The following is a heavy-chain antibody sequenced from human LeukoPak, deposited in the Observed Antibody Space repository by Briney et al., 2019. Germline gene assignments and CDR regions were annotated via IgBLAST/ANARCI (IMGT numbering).Heavy chain of an antibody. CDR3: ARGPTLRGCAFDI. V-gene: IGHV4-34*01. Sequence: PSETLSLTCAVYGGSFSGYYRSWIRQPPGKGLEWIGEINHSGSTNYNPSLKSRVTISVDTSKNQFSLKLSSVTAADTAVYYCARGPTLRGCAFDIWGQGTMVTVSS. J-gene: IGHJ3*02. CDR1: GGSFSGYY. CDR2: INHSGST.